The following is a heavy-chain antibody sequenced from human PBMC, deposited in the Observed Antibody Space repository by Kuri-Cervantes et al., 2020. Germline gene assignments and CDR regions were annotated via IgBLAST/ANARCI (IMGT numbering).Heavy chain of an antibody. V-gene: IGHV1-24*01. CDR1: GYTLTELS. D-gene: IGHD5-18*01. CDR3: ARGGYSYGSSFFDL. CDR2: FDPEDGET. J-gene: IGHJ2*01. Sequence: ASVKVSCKVSGYTLTELSMHWVRQAPGKGLEWMGGFDPEDGETIYAQKFQGRVTMTEDTSTDTAYMELSSLRSEDTAVYYCARGGYSYGSSFFDLWGRGTLVTVSS.